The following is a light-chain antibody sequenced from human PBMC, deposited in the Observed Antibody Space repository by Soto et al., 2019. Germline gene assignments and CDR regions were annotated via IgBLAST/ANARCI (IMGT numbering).Light chain of an antibody. J-gene: IGLJ2*01. CDR2: GNS. Sequence: SVLTQPPSVSGAPGQRVTISCTGSSSNIGAGYDVHWYQQLPGTAPKLLIYGNSNRPSGVPDRFSGSKSGTSASLAITGLQAEDEAYYYCQYYDSSLSGRGGVFGGGTKLTV. CDR3: QYYDSSLSGRGGV. V-gene: IGLV1-40*01. CDR1: SSNIGAGYD.